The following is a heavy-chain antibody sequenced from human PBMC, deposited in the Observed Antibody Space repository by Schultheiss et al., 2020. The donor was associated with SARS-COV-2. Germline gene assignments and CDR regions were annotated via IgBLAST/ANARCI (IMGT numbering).Heavy chain of an antibody. CDR3: ARMAFDSSGYYPNWFDP. Sequence: SETLSLTCTVSGGSISSGGHYWSWIRQPPGKGLEWIGYIYYTGSTYYNPSLKSRVTISVDTSKNQFSLKLSSVTAADTAVYYCARMAFDSSGYYPNWFDPWGQGTLVTVSS. J-gene: IGHJ5*02. D-gene: IGHD3-22*01. V-gene: IGHV4-31*03. CDR1: GGSISSGGHY. CDR2: IYYTGST.